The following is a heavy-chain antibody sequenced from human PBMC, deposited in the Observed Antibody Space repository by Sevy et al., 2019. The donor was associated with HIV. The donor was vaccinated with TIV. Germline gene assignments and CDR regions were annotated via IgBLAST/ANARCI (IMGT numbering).Heavy chain of an antibody. J-gene: IGHJ4*02. CDR1: GFTFSSYA. CDR2: IRYDGSNK. CDR3: ASLVVPAAIPGY. V-gene: IGHV3-30*02. Sequence: GGSLRLSCSASGFTFSSYAMHWVRQAPGKGLEWVAFIRYDGSNKYYADSVKGRFTISRDNSKNTLYLQMNSLRAEDTAVYYCASLVVPAAIPGYWGQGTLVTVSS. D-gene: IGHD2-2*02.